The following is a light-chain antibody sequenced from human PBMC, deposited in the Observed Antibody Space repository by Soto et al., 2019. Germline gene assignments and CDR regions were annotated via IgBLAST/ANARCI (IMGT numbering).Light chain of an antibody. Sequence: QPVLTQPPSASGTPGQRVTISCSGSSSNIGSNTVNWYQQLPGTAPKLLIYSNNQRPSGVPDRFSGSKSGTSASLAISGLQSGDEADYYCAAWDDSLNGGVFGGGTKVTVL. CDR2: SNN. V-gene: IGLV1-44*01. CDR1: SSNIGSNT. J-gene: IGLJ3*02. CDR3: AAWDDSLNGGV.